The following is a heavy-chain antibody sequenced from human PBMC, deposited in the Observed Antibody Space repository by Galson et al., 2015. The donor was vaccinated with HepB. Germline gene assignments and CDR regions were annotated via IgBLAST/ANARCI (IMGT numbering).Heavy chain of an antibody. J-gene: IGHJ6*03. CDR1: GFTFSSYG. Sequence: SLRLSCAASGFTFSSYGMHWVRQAPGKGLEWVAVISYDGSNKYYADSVKGRFTISRDNSKNTLYLQMNSLRAEDTAVYYCAKDSQYYGSGMYYYYMDVWGKGTTVTVSS. D-gene: IGHD3-10*01. CDR2: ISYDGSNK. CDR3: AKDSQYYGSGMYYYYMDV. V-gene: IGHV3-30*18.